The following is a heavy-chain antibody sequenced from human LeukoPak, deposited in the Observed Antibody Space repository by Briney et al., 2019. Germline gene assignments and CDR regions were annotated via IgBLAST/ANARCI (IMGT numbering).Heavy chain of an antibody. J-gene: IGHJ4*02. CDR1: GGSISNYS. D-gene: IGHD1-26*01. CDR3: ARQIVGATGLDY. Sequence: PSETLSLTCTVPGGSISNYSWSWIRQPPGKGLEWIGYICHSGSTNYNPSLKSRVTISVDTSKNQFSLKLSSVTAADTAVYYCARQIVGATGLDYWGQGTLVTVSS. CDR2: ICHSGST. V-gene: IGHV4-59*13.